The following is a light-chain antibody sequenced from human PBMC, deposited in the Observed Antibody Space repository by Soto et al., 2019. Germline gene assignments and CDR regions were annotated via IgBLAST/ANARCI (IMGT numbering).Light chain of an antibody. Sequence: QSALTQPASVSGSPGQSITISCTGTSSDVGGYDFVSWYQHHPGKAPRLMIYDVSHRPSGVSDRFSASKSGNTASLTISGLLAEDEADYYCSSSAGSNNYVFGTGTKLTVL. CDR1: SSDVGGYDF. CDR3: SSSAGSNNYV. V-gene: IGLV2-14*03. CDR2: DVS. J-gene: IGLJ1*01.